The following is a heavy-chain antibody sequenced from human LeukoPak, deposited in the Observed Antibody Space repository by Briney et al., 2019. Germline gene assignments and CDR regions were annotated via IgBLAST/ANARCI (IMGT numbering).Heavy chain of an antibody. CDR1: GLTYSRYA. V-gene: IGHV3-23*01. CDR3: AKEGRSSHFYYGMDV. Sequence: GGSLRLPCAVSGLTYSRYAMSWVRQAPGKGLEWVSAISGSGGSTYYADSVKGRFTISRDNSKNTLYLQMNSLRAEDTAVYYCAKEGRSSHFYYGMDVWGQGTTVTVSS. CDR2: ISGSGGST. D-gene: IGHD3-16*02. J-gene: IGHJ6*02.